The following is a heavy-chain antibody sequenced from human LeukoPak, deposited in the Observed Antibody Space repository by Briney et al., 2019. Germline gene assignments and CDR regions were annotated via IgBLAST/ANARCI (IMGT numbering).Heavy chain of an antibody. CDR3: ARDYDILTGQPIDY. CDR2: IYYSGST. Sequence: SETLSLTCTVSGGSISSGGYYWSWIRQHPGKGLEWIGYIYYSGSTYYNPSLKSRVTISVDTSKNQFSLKLSSVTAADTAVYYCARDYDILTGQPIDYWGQGTLVTVSS. D-gene: IGHD3-9*01. CDR1: GGSISSGGYY. V-gene: IGHV4-31*03. J-gene: IGHJ4*02.